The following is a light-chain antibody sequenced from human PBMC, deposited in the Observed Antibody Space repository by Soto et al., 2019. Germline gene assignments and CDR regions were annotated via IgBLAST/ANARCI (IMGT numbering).Light chain of an antibody. Sequence: AIRMTQSPSSLSASTGDRVTITCRASQGISSYLAWYQQKPGKAPKLLIYAASTLQSGVPSRFSGSGSGTDFTLTISCLPSEDFATYYCQQYYSYPVTFGPGTKVDIK. J-gene: IGKJ3*01. CDR1: QGISSY. CDR3: QQYYSYPVT. V-gene: IGKV1-8*01. CDR2: AAS.